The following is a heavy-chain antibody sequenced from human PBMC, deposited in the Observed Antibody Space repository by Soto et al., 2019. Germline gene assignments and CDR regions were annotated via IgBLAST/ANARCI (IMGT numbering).Heavy chain of an antibody. CDR1: GFTFSSYV. J-gene: IGHJ4*02. D-gene: IGHD6-19*01. Sequence: PGGSLRLSCAASGFTFSSYVMSWVRQAPGKGLEWVSGISSSGVGTYYADSVKGRFAISRDNSKNTLYVQMNSLRVDDTAVYYCAKASSSAWYYFDYWGQGTLVTVSS. CDR2: ISSSGVGT. V-gene: IGHV3-23*01. CDR3: AKASSSAWYYFDY.